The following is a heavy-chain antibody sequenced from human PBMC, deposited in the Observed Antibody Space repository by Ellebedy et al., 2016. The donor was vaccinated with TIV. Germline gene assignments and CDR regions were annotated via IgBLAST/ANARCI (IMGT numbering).Heavy chain of an antibody. CDR3: ARGEWEQRFDY. Sequence: MPSETLSLTCTASGGSISSYYWRWIPQPPGKGLEWLGSIYYSGSTNHNPSLKSRVTISIDTSKNQVSLKLSSVTAADTAMYYCARGEWEQRFDYWGQGTLVTVSS. CDR2: IYYSGST. CDR1: GGSISSYY. J-gene: IGHJ4*02. V-gene: IGHV4-59*01. D-gene: IGHD1-26*01.